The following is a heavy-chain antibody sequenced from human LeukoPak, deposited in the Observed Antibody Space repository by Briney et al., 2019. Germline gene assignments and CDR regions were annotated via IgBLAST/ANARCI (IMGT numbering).Heavy chain of an antibody. D-gene: IGHD2-2*01. J-gene: IGHJ6*02. CDR2: IIPIFGTA. CDR1: GGTFSSYA. V-gene: IGHV1-69*13. Sequence: GASVKVSCKASGGTFSSYAISWVRQAPGQGLEWMGGIIPIFGTANYAQKFQGRVTITADESTSTAYMELSSLRSEDTAVYYCARDLDQLPTSMHYYYGMDVWGQGTTVTVSS. CDR3: ARDLDQLPTSMHYYYGMDV.